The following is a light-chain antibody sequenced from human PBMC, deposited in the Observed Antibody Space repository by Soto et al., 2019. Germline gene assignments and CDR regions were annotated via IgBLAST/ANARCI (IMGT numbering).Light chain of an antibody. CDR1: QSVSTS. J-gene: IGKJ1*01. CDR2: DAS. V-gene: IGKV3-11*01. CDR3: QVRDVWPS. Sequence: IVLTQSPGTLALSPGESAVLSCRASQSVSTSLAWYQHKPGQAPRLFIYDASKRAPCIPARFAGSGSGTDFTLTISSLEPEDIAVYYCQVRDVWPSFGQGTKVEIK.